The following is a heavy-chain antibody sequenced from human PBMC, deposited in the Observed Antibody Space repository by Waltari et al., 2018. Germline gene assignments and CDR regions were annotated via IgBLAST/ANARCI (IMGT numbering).Heavy chain of an antibody. V-gene: IGHV1-46*01. CDR3: ARVSSGWYGGFDY. J-gene: IGHJ4*02. D-gene: IGHD6-19*01. CDR2: IKPSGGST. Sequence: QVQLVQSGAEVKKPGDSVKVSCKASGYTFTSDYKHWVRQAPGKGLEWMGIIKPSGGSTSYAQKFQGRVTMTRDTSTSTVYMELSSLRSEDTAVYYCARVSSGWYGGFDYWGQGTLVTVSS. CDR1: GYTFTSDY.